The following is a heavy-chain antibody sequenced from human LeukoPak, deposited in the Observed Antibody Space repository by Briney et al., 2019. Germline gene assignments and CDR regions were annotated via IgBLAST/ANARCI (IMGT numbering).Heavy chain of an antibody. CDR1: GYTLTELS. J-gene: IGHJ3*02. CDR2: FDPEDGET. V-gene: IGHV1-24*01. D-gene: IGHD1-1*01. CDR3: ATDISSGRVGWNRAFDI. Sequence: GASVKVSCRVSGYTLTELSMHWVRQAPGKGLEWMGGFDPEDGETIYAQKFQGRVTMTEDTSTDTAYMELSSLRSEDTAVYYCATDISSGRVGWNRAFDIWGQGTMVTVSS.